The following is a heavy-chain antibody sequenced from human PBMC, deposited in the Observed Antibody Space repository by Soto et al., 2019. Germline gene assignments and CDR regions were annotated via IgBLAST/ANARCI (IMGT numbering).Heavy chain of an antibody. CDR2: IWYDGSHP. CDR3: ARLRCSGPDCSDYCYMDV. Sequence: QVQLVESGGGVVQPGRSLRLSCVASGFTFGSYGMHWVRQAPGKGLEWVAAIWYDGSHPYYADSVRGRFTISRDNSKNTLYLQMISLRGGDTAVYFCARLRCSGPDCSDYCYMDVWGKGTTVAVSS. V-gene: IGHV3-33*01. CDR1: GFTFGSYG. J-gene: IGHJ6*03. D-gene: IGHD2-21*02.